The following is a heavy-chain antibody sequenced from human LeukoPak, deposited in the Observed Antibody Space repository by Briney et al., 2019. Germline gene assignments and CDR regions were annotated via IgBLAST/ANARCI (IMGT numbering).Heavy chain of an antibody. CDR3: ARGDYNDGAGYLDH. D-gene: IGHD3-22*01. V-gene: IGHV4-30-4*01. J-gene: IGHJ5*02. CDR2: IYYNGIT. Sequence: PSQTLSLTCTVSGGSIFSGDYYWNWIRQPPGKGLEWIGYIYYNGITYYNPSLESRVTISVDTSKNQFSLKLSSVTAADTAVYYCARGDYNDGAGYLDHWGQGSPVTVSS. CDR1: GGSIFSGDYY.